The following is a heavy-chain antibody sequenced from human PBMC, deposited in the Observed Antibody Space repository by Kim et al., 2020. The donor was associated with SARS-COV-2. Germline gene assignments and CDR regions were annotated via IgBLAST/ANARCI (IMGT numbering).Heavy chain of an antibody. V-gene: IGHV4-39*07. CDR1: GDSINSRSYF. CDR3: GRTRDMSPAGTFDY. Sequence: SETLSRTCTVSGDSINSRSYFWGWIRQPPGRGLEWIGSVYHSGTTYYYPSLKSRVTISIDTSKNQFSLKVRSVTAADTALYYCGRTRDMSPAGTFDYWGQGTLVTVSS. CDR2: VYHSGTT. J-gene: IGHJ4*02. D-gene: IGHD1-1*01.